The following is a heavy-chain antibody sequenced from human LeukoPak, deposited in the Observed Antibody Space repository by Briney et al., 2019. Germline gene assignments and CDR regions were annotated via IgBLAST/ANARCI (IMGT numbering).Heavy chain of an antibody. D-gene: IGHD5-24*01. CDR1: GFSFSDHW. Sequence: GGSLRLSCEASGFSFSDHWMGWVRQAPGKGQECVANIKHDGSGKEYVDSVKGRFTISRDNAKNSVYLEMSSLRAEDTAVYYCAKWRWRQSEYEDWGQGTLVTVSS. V-gene: IGHV3-7*01. J-gene: IGHJ4*02. CDR3: AKWRWRQSEYED. CDR2: IKHDGSGK.